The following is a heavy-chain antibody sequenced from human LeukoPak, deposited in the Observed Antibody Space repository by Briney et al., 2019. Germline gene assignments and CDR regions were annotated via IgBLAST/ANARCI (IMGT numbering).Heavy chain of an antibody. V-gene: IGHV3-30*18. CDR1: GFPFSSYG. D-gene: IGHD5-18*01. J-gene: IGHJ4*02. CDR2: ISYDGSNK. CDR3: AKDLGSYGFDY. Sequence: GGSLRLSCSASGFPFSSYGMHWVRQAPGKGLEWVAVISYDGSNKYYADSVKGRFTISRDNSKNTLYLQMNSLRAEDTAVYYCAKDLGSYGFDYWGQGTLVTVSS.